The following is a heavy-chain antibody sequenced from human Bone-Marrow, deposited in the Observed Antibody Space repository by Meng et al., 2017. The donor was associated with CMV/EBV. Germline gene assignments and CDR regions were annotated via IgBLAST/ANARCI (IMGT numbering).Heavy chain of an antibody. CDR2: ISYDGSNK. V-gene: IGHV3-30*14. Sequence: GGSLRLSCVASGFSLNTYPMHWVRQAPGKGLEWVAVISYDGSNKYYADSVKGRFTISRDNSKNTLYLQMGSLRAEDMAVYYCARGGNHDAFDIWGQGTMVTVSS. CDR3: ARGGNHDAFDI. J-gene: IGHJ3*02. D-gene: IGHD1-14*01. CDR1: GFSLNTYP.